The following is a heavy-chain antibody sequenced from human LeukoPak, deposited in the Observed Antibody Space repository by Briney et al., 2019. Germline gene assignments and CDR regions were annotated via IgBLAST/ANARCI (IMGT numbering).Heavy chain of an antibody. CDR2: IYTSGST. J-gene: IGHJ6*03. CDR3: ARDRPEGFCSSTSCYGTYYYYMDV. V-gene: IGHV4-4*07. CDR1: GGSISSYY. Sequence: NSSETLSLPCTVSGGSISSYYWSWIRQPAGKGLEWIGRIYTSGSTNYNPSLKSRVTMSVDTSKNQFSLKLSSVTAADTAVYYCARDRPEGFCSSTSCYGTYYYYMDVWGKGTTVTVSS. D-gene: IGHD2-2*01.